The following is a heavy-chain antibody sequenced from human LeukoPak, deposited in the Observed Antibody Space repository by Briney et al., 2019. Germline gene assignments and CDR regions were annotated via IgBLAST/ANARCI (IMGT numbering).Heavy chain of an antibody. CDR3: AKGTERYREVSSFDS. CDR2: MSGSGGMT. V-gene: IGHV3-23*01. Sequence: GGSLRLSCAVSGFTFSAYAMSWVRQAPGKGLEWVSAMSGSGGMTYYADSVKGRFSISRDNSKNTLHLQMNSLRAEDTAAYYCAKGTERYREVSSFDSWGQGTLVTVSS. J-gene: IGHJ4*02. CDR1: GFTFSAYA. D-gene: IGHD3-10*01.